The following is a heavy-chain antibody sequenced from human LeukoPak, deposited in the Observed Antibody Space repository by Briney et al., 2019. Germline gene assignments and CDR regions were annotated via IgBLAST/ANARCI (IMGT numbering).Heavy chain of an antibody. V-gene: IGHV4-4*02. Sequence: SGTLSLTCAVSGGSISSSNWWSWVRQPPGKGLEWIGEIYHSGSTNYNPSLKSRVTISVDKSKNQFSLKLSSVTAEDTAVYYCARVIGGSIAAAGTEDYWGQGTLVTVSS. CDR2: IYHSGST. D-gene: IGHD6-13*01. CDR3: ARVIGGSIAAAGTEDY. J-gene: IGHJ4*02. CDR1: GGSISSSNW.